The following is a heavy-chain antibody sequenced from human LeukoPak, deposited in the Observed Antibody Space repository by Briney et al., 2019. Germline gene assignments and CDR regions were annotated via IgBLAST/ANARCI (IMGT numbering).Heavy chain of an antibody. CDR1: GFTFTTYS. J-gene: IGHJ4*02. CDR3: AREEEDYYDSGTYYFDF. D-gene: IGHD3-10*01. V-gene: IGHV3-21*01. CDR2: ISSTSDYI. Sequence: GGSLRLSCAASGFTFTTYSMNWVRQAPGKGLEWVSSISSTSDYIYYADSLKGRFTTSRDNAKNSLYLQMNSLRAEDTAVYYCAREEEDYYDSGTYYFDFWGQGTLVTVSS.